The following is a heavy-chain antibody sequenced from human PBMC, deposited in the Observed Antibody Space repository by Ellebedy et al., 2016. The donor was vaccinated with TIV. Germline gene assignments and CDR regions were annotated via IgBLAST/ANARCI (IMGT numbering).Heavy chain of an antibody. CDR2: IKQDGSEK. V-gene: IGHV3-7*01. Sequence: GGSLRLSCAASGFTFSSYWMHWVRQAPGKGLECVANIKQDGSEKSYVDSVKGRFTISRDNAKNSLYLQMNSLRAEDTAVYYCARDMLRTRDKQWLVGSLLWGQGTLVTVSS. CDR3: ARDMLRTRDKQWLVGSLL. J-gene: IGHJ4*02. CDR1: GFTFSSYW. D-gene: IGHD6-19*01.